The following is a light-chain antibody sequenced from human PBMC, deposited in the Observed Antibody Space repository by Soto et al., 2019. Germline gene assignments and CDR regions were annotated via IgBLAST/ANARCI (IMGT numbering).Light chain of an antibody. CDR2: EVR. V-gene: IGLV2-14*01. CDR3: SSYTSDWGV. CDR1: SSDVGGYDF. J-gene: IGLJ1*01. Sequence: QSALTQPASVSGSPGQSITISCTGTSSDVGGYDFVSWYQHHPGKAPKLIICEVRTRPSGVSDRFSGSKSGNTASLTISGLQAEDEADYYCSSYTSDWGVFGTGTKLTVL.